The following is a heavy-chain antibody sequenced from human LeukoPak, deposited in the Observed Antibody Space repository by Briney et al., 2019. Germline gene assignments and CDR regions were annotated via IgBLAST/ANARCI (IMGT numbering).Heavy chain of an antibody. CDR3: ARTVGEPGAEYFQH. CDR1: GGSISTSRYY. V-gene: IGHV4-39*01. CDR2: IFYSGST. D-gene: IGHD3-10*01. Sequence: PSETLPLTCTVSGGSISTSRYYWGWIRQPPGKGLERIGSIFYSGSTYYNPSLKSRVTISVDTSKKQFSLKLSSVTAADTAVYYCARTVGEPGAEYFQHWGQGTLVTVSP. J-gene: IGHJ1*01.